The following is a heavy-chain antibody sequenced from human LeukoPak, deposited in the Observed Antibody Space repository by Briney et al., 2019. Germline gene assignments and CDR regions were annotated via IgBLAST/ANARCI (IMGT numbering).Heavy chain of an antibody. CDR2: IIPIFGTA. V-gene: IGHV1-69*05. Sequence: SVKVSCKASGGTFSSYAISWVRQAPGQGLEWMGGIIPIFGTANYAQKFQGRVTITTDESTSTAYMELSSLRSEDTAVYYCASSAAIRVISLDYWGQGTLVTVSS. J-gene: IGHJ4*02. D-gene: IGHD2-2*02. CDR1: GGTFSSYA. CDR3: ASSAAIRVISLDY.